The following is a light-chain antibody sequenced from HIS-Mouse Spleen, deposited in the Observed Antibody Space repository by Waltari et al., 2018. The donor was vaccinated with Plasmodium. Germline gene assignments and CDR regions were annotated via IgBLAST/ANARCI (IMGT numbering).Light chain of an antibody. J-gene: IGLJ3*02. V-gene: IGLV3-10*01. CDR2: EDS. CDR1: ALPQKY. CDR3: YSTDSSGNHRV. Sequence: SYELTPPPSVSVSPGQTARLTCSGDALPQKYAYWYQQKSGQAPVLVIYEDSKRPSGIPERFSGSSSGTMATLTISGAQVEDEADYYCYSTDSSGNHRVFGGGTKLTVL.